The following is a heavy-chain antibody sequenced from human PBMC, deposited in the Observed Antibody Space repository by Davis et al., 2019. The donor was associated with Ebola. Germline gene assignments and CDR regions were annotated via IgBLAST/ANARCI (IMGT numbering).Heavy chain of an antibody. J-gene: IGHJ5*02. CDR2: IIPILGIA. D-gene: IGHD2-8*02. CDR1: GGTFSSYA. V-gene: IGHV1-69*04. CDR3: ARMRVLVVYATYNWFDP. Sequence: AASVKVSCKASGGTFSSYAISWVRQAPGQGLEWMGRIIPILGIANYAQKFQGRVTITADKSTSAAYMELSSLRSEDTAVYYCARMRVLVVYATYNWFDPWGQGTLVTVSS.